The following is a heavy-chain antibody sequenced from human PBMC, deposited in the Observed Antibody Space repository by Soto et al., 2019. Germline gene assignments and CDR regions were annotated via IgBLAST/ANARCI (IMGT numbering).Heavy chain of an antibody. V-gene: IGHV4-30-4*01. CDR3: ARAGAGYGYYDSSGYYGWFDY. J-gene: IGHJ4*02. CDR2: IYYSGST. CDR1: GGSISSGDYY. D-gene: IGHD3-22*01. Sequence: PSETLSLTCTVSGGSISSGDYYWSWIRQPPGKGLEWIGYIYYSGSTYYNPSLKSRVTISVDTSKNQFSLKLSSVTAADTAVYYCARAGAGYGYYDSSGYYGWFDYWGQGTLVTVSS.